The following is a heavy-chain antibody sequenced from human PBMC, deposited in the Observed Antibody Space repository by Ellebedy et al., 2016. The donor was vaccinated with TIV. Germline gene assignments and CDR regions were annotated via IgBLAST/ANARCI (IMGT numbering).Heavy chain of an antibody. D-gene: IGHD3-9*01. J-gene: IGHJ5*02. CDR1: GGSISSYY. CDR3: ARGEAIRYFDWTRWFDP. Sequence: SETLSLTXTVSGGSISSYYWSWIRQPAGKGLEWIGRIYTSGSTNYNPSPKSRVTISVDTSKNQFSLKLSSVTAADTAVYYCARGEAIRYFDWTRWFDPWGQGTLVTVSS. V-gene: IGHV4-4*07. CDR2: IYTSGST.